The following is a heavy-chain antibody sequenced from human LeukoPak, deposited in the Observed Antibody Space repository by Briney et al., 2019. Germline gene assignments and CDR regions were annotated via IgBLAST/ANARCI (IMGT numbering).Heavy chain of an antibody. J-gene: IGHJ4*02. V-gene: IGHV4-39*07. CDR3: ARGKTRTSIAPLRSRLEYYFDY. Sequence: SETLSLTCTVSGGSISISSYYWGWIRQPPGKGLEWIGSIYYSGSTYYNPSLKSRVTISVDTSKNQFSLKLSSVTAADTAVYYCARGKTRTSIAPLRSRLEYYFDYWGQGSLVTVSS. CDR1: GGSISISSYY. D-gene: IGHD6-6*01. CDR2: IYYSGST.